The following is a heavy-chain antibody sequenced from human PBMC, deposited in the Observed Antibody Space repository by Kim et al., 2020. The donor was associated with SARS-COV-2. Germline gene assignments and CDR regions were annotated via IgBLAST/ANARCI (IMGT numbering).Heavy chain of an antibody. V-gene: IGHV3-7*04. CDR2: GSQK. CDR3: ARGRGVDY. J-gene: IGHJ4*02. Sequence: GSQKYYVDSAKFRFTIARDNAKSSGYLQKNSLRGEDTAVYYCARGRGVDYWGQGTLVTVSS.